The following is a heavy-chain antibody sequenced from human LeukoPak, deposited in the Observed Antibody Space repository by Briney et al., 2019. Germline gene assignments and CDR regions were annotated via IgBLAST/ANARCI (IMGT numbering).Heavy chain of an antibody. D-gene: IGHD2-2*02. CDR2: IYTSGST. CDR3: AREGGYCSSTSCYTGNNWFDP. J-gene: IGHJ5*02. V-gene: IGHV4-4*07. Sequence: PSETLSLTCTVSGGSIGSYYWSWIRQPAGKGLEWIGRIYTSGSTNYNPSLKSRVTMSVDTSKNQFSLKLSSVTAADTAVYYCAREGGYCSSTSCYTGNNWFDPWGQGTLVTVSS. CDR1: GGSIGSYY.